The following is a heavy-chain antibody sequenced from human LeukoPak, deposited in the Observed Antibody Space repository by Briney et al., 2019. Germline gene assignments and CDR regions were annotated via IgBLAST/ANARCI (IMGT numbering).Heavy chain of an antibody. V-gene: IGHV3-53*01. CDR2: IYSDSST. CDR1: GFTVRSNY. J-gene: IGHJ2*01. D-gene: IGHD3-22*01. CDR3: ARGVYDSSGYPSWYFDL. Sequence: GGSLRLSCAASGFTVRSNYMSCVRQAPGKGLEWVAAIYSDSSTYYADSVKGRFTISRDNSKNTLYLQMNSLRAEDTAVFYCARGVYDSSGYPSWYFDLWGRGTLVTVSS.